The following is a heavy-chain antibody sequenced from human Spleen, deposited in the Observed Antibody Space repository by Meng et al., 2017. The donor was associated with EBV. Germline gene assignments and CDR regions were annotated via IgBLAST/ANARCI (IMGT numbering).Heavy chain of an antibody. D-gene: IGHD3-16*01. CDR1: GGPSGTYS. Sequence: QEYRVQSGAEVEKPGSAVKVSCQAFGGPSGTYSIAWVRQAPGRGLEGMGGIITLSGTPTYAQKFQGRLTITADPSTRTTYMELRGLTSDDTAIYYCARGHYDGYWGQGTLVTVSS. V-gene: IGHV1-69*01. CDR3: ARGHYDGY. CDR2: IITLSGTP. J-gene: IGHJ4*02.